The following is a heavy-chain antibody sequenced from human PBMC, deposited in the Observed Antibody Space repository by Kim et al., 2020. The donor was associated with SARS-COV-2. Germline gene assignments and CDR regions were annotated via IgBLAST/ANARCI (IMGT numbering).Heavy chain of an antibody. V-gene: IGHV1-3*01. CDR3: ARDAYRGYY. J-gene: IGHJ4*02. Sequence: ASVKVSCKASGYTFTSYAMHWVRQAPGQRLEWMGWINPGNGNTKYSQKFQGRVTITRDTSASTAYMELSSLRSEDTAVYYCARDAYRGYYCGQGTLVTVSS. CDR1: GYTFTSYA. D-gene: IGHD5-18*01. CDR2: INPGNGNT.